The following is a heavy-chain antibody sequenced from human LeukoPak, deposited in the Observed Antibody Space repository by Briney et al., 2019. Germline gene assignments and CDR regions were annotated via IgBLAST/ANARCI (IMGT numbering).Heavy chain of an antibody. Sequence: GASVKVSCKASGCTLRNYAISWVRQAPGQGLEWMGGLIPLFGRAEYAQKFQGRVTITADEPTNTAYMELNFLRSEDTAVYYCASPKENSDYYFDSWGQGTLVAVSA. D-gene: IGHD4-11*01. CDR3: ASPKENSDYYFDS. CDR2: LIPLFGRA. V-gene: IGHV1-69*13. CDR1: GCTLRNYA. J-gene: IGHJ4*02.